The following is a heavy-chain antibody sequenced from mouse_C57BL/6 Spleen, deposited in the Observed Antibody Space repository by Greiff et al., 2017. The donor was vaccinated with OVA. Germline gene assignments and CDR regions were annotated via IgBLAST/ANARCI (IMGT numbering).Heavy chain of an antibody. Sequence: EVKLVESGGGLVQPGGSLKLSCAASGFTFSDYGMAWVRQAPRKGPEGVAFISNLAYSIYYADTVTGRFTISRENAKNTLYLEMSSLRSEDTAMYYCARRGSSYAMDYWGQGTSVTVSS. J-gene: IGHJ4*01. V-gene: IGHV5-15*01. CDR3: ARRGSSYAMDY. D-gene: IGHD1-1*01. CDR2: ISNLAYSI. CDR1: GFTFSDYG.